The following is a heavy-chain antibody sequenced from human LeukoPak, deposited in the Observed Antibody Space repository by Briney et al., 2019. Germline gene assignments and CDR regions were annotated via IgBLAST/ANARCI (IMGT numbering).Heavy chain of an antibody. V-gene: IGHV3-74*01. D-gene: IGHD1-26*01. CDR3: ARGVGATNSNWFDP. J-gene: IGHJ5*02. Sequence: HWXGXAXXXXLVGVXRINSDGSSTSYADSVKGRFTISRDNAKNTLYLQMNSLRAEDTAVYYCARGVGATNSNWFDPWGQGTLVTVSS. CDR2: INSDGSST.